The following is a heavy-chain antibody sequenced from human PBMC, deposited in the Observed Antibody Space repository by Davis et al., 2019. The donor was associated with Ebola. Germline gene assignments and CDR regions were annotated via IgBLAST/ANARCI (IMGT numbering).Heavy chain of an antibody. J-gene: IGHJ4*02. CDR3: ARGVTQYDY. CDR2: IKEDGSEK. CDR1: GFTFSRHW. D-gene: IGHD3-16*02. V-gene: IGHV3-7*01. Sequence: GGSLRLSCAASGFTFSRHWMSWVRQAPGKGLEWVANIKEDGSEKNYVDSVKGRFTISRDNAKNSLYLQMNSLRAEDTAVYYCARGVTQYDYWGQGTLVTVSS.